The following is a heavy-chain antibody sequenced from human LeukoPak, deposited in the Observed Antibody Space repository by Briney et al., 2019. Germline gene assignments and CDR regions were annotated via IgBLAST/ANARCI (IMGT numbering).Heavy chain of an antibody. D-gene: IGHD2-15*01. CDR2: IHHSGGT. J-gene: IGHJ3*02. CDR3: ARHNGWAFDI. CDR1: GGSFSAW. Sequence: PSETLSLTCAVYGGSFSAWWSWIRQPPGKGLEWIGEIHHSGGTKYNPSLRSLDTISVDTSKRQISLKMTSVTDADTAIYYCARHNGWAFDIWGQGTVVTVSS. V-gene: IGHV4-34*01.